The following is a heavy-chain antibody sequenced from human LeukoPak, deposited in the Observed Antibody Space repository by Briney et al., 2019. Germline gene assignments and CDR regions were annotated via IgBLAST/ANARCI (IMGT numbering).Heavy chain of an antibody. V-gene: IGHV4-59*01. J-gene: IGHJ5*02. CDR1: GGSISSYY. D-gene: IGHD3-22*01. Sequence: PSETLSLTCTVSGGSISSYYWSWIRQPPGKGLEWLGYIHYSGSTDYNPSLKSRVTISVDTSKNQFSLKLSSVTAADTAVYYCARHTYYYHSSGYYYESWYDPWGQGTLVTVSS. CDR2: IHYSGST. CDR3: ARHTYYYHSSGYYYESWYDP.